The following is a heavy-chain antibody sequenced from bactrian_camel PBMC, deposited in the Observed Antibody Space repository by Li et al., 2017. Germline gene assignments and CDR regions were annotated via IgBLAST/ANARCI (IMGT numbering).Heavy chain of an antibody. CDR1: GTALNRCG. CDR2: LLRGGHT. J-gene: IGHJ4*01. Sequence: QLVESGGGSVQAGGSLRLSCVASGTALNRCGMEWYRQAPGKDREHVATLLRGGHTNYAESVKGRFTISEDNPKNTLYLQMDSLKSDDTAVYYCAMRLGTYWNDKCEVAHWGQGTQVTVS. CDR3: AMRLGTYWNDKCEVAH. V-gene: IGHV3S55*01. D-gene: IGHD3*01.